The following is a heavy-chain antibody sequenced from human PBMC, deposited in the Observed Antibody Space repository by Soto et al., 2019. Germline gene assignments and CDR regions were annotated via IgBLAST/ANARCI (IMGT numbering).Heavy chain of an antibody. CDR3: ASVLRGYSGFDDYFDY. V-gene: IGHV3-13*04. CDR2: IGIAGDT. D-gene: IGHD5-12*01. J-gene: IGHJ4*02. Sequence: EVQLVESGGGLVQPGGSLRLSCAASGFTFSSYDMHWVRQATGEGLEWFAAIGIAGDTYYPASVQGRFTISRETAKNSLFLLMNSLRAGDTAVYYCASVLRGYSGFDDYFDYWGQGALVTVSS. CDR1: GFTFSSYD.